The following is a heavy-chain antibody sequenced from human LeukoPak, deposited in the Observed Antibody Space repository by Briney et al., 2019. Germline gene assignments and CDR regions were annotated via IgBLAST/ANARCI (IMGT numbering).Heavy chain of an antibody. D-gene: IGHD4-23*01. V-gene: IGHV4-39*01. J-gene: IGHJ6*03. Sequence: PSETLSLTCTVSGGSISSSSYYWGWIRQPPGKGLEWIGSIYYSGSTYYNPSLKSRVTISVDTSKNQFSLKLRSVTAPDTAVYYFARVVVTFMYYYYMDVWGKGTTVTVSS. CDR1: GGSISSSSYY. CDR2: IYYSGST. CDR3: ARVVVTFMYYYYMDV.